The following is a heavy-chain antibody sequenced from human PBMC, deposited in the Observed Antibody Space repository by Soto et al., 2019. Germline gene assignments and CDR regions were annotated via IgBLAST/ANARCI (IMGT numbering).Heavy chain of an antibody. CDR1: GGFVSSGSYY. CDR2: MSHSGGT. Sequence: QVQLQQWGAGLLKPSETLSLTCAVYGGFVSSGSYYWSWIRQPPGKGLEWIGEMSHSGGTHFNPSLKSRVTISVHTSKNQFSLKKSSVTAADTALYYCARLERATATTVVDAFDIWGPGTMVTVSS. J-gene: IGHJ3*02. CDR3: ARLERATATTVVDAFDI. D-gene: IGHD1-1*01. V-gene: IGHV4-34*01.